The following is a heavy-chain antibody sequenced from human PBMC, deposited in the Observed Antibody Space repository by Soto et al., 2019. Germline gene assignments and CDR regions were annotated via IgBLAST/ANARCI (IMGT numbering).Heavy chain of an antibody. Sequence: PSETLSLTCAVSGGSISSSNWWSWVRQPPGKGLEWIGEIYHSGSTNYNPSLKSRVTISVDKSKNQLSLKLSSVTAADTAVYYCASLSSSSSRHDYYYYGMDVWGQGTTVTVSS. CDR3: ASLSSSSSRHDYYYYGMDV. D-gene: IGHD6-6*01. V-gene: IGHV4-4*02. J-gene: IGHJ6*02. CDR2: IYHSGST. CDR1: GGSISSSNW.